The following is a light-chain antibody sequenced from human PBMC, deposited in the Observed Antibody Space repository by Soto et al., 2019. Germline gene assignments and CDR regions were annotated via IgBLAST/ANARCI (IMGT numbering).Light chain of an antibody. CDR1: LSVSTSY. Sequence: EIVVTQSPGTLSLSPGERATLSCRASLSVSTSYLAWYQQKLGQPPRLLIYDASSRATGIPDRFSGSGSGTDFTLTISSLEPEDFAVYYCQQRSNWPWTFGQGTNVDIK. V-gene: IGKV3D-20*02. CDR2: DAS. J-gene: IGKJ1*01. CDR3: QQRSNWPWT.